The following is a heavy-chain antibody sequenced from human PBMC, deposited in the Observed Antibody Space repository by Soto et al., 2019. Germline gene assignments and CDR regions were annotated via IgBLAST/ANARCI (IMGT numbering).Heavy chain of an antibody. V-gene: IGHV1-58*02. Sequence: SVKVSCKASGFTFSHSAMQWVRQARGQSLEWIGWIVVGSGNTNYAQKFQERVTISWDMSTNTAYMELSSLRSEDTAVYYCASPRDNYYYHGMDVWGQGTTVTVSS. CDR3: ASPRDNYYYHGMDV. CDR1: GFTFSHSA. CDR2: IVVGSGNT. D-gene: IGHD2-15*01. J-gene: IGHJ6*02.